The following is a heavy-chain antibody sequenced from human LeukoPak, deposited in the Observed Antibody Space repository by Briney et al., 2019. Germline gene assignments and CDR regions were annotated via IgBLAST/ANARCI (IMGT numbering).Heavy chain of an antibody. D-gene: IGHD5-18*01. J-gene: IGHJ6*02. CDR2: IHSGGST. CDR1: GFTVSSNY. V-gene: IGHV3-53*01. Sequence: PGGSLRLSCAASGFTVSSNYINWVRQAPGKGLEWVSVIHSGGSTYYADSVKGRFTISRDNSKNTLYLQMNSLRAEDTAVYCCARDRNRGYWGGGDGMDVWGQGTTVTVSS. CDR3: ARDRNRGYWGGGDGMDV.